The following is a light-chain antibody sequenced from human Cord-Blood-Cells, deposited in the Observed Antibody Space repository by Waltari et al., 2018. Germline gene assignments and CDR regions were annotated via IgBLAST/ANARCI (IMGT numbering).Light chain of an antibody. CDR1: RLRSSY. J-gene: IGLJ3*02. Sequence: SSELTQEPAVSVAFGHPFRLTCPGVRLRSSYTTGYQQKPGQAPVLVLYGKNNRPSGIPDRFSGSSSGNLAFLTITGAQAEDEADYYCNSRDSSGNLWVFGGGTKL. V-gene: IGLV3-19*01. CDR3: NSRDSSGNLWV. CDR2: GKN.